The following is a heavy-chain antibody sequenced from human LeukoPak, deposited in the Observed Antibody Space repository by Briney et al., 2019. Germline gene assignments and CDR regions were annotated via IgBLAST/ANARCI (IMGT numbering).Heavy chain of an antibody. CDR3: VIGGSGSFDY. CDR2: IYYSGST. Sequence: SETLSLTCTVSGGSISSYYWSWIRQPPGKGLEWIGYIYYSGSTNYNPSLKSRVTISVDTSKNQFSLKLSSVTAADTAVYYCVIGGSGSFDYWGQGTLVTVSS. CDR1: GGSISSYY. J-gene: IGHJ4*02. V-gene: IGHV4-59*08. D-gene: IGHD3-10*01.